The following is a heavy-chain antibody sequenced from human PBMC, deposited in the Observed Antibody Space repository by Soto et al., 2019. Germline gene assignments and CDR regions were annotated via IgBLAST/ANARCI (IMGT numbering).Heavy chain of an antibody. CDR2: ISGDGSST. Sequence: GGSLRLSCAASGFTFSSYAMSWVRQAPGKGLEWVSGISGDGSSTTYADSVKGRFTISRDNAKNTVSLQMNSLRVEDTGVYFCARGDRGAFDLWGQGTMVTVSS. V-gene: IGHV3-23*01. CDR3: ARGDRGAFDL. CDR1: GFTFSSYA. D-gene: IGHD2-21*02. J-gene: IGHJ3*01.